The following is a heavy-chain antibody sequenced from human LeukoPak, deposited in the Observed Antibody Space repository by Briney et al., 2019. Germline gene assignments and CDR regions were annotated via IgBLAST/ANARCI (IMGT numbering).Heavy chain of an antibody. Sequence: GGSLRLSCAASGFTFRSYWMSWVRQAPGKGLEWVANIKQDGSEKYYMDSVKGRFTISRDNAKNSLYLQMNSLRAEDTAVYYCARDYSGSYYYYYYMDVWGKGTTVTVSS. CDR3: ARDYSGSYYYYYYMDV. CDR1: GFTFRSYW. CDR2: IKQDGSEK. J-gene: IGHJ6*03. D-gene: IGHD1-26*01. V-gene: IGHV3-7*01.